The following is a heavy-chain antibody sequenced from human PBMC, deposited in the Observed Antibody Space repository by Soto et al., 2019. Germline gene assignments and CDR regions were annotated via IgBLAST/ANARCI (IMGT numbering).Heavy chain of an antibody. Sequence: PGGSLRLSCAASGFTFSSYGMHWVRQAPGKGLEWVAVISYDGSNKYYADSVKGRFTISRDNSKNTLYLQMNSLRAEDTAVYYCATDFLSVVIGYFQHWGQGTLITVSS. CDR1: GFTFSSYG. V-gene: IGHV3-30*03. CDR2: ISYDGSNK. J-gene: IGHJ1*01. CDR3: ATDFLSVVIGYFQH. D-gene: IGHD3-22*01.